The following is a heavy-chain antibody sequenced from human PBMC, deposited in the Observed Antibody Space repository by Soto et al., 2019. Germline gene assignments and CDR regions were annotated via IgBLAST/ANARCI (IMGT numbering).Heavy chain of an antibody. J-gene: IGHJ4*02. CDR1: GYSFISHY. Sequence: QVQLVQSGAEVTRPGASVKVSCKASGYSFISHYIHWVRQAPGQGLEWMGLINPSGGSATLAQKFQGRVTRTRDTSTSTVYMELTILRSEDAAVYYGARYYSSGKLSLSYFDFWGQGTLVTVSS. V-gene: IGHV1-46*01. CDR3: ARYYSSGKLSLSYFDF. CDR2: INPSGGSA. D-gene: IGHD2-15*01.